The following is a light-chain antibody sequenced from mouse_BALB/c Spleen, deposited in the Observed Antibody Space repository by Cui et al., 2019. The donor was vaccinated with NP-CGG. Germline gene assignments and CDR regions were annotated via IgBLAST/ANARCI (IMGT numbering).Light chain of an antibody. CDR2: GTN. Sequence: QAAPTQESPLTTSPGETVTPTCRSSTGAVTTSNYDSWVQEKPDDLFTGLIGGTNNRAPGVPARFSGSVIGDKAALTVTGAQTEDEAIYFCALWYSNHWGFDGGTKLTV. CDR1: TGAVTTSNY. V-gene: IGLV1*01. CDR3: ALWYSNHWG. J-gene: IGLJ1*01.